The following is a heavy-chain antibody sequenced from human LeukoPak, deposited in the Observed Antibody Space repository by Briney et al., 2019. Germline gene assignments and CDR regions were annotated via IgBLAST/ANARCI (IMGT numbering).Heavy chain of an antibody. CDR3: ARGSVGATTDFDY. D-gene: IGHD1-26*01. CDR1: GGSISSYY. J-gene: IGHJ4*02. Sequence: SETLSLTCTVSGGSISSYYWSWIRQPPGKGLEWIGYIYYSGSTYYNPSLKSRVTISVDTSKNQFSLKLSSVTAADTAVYYCARGSVGATTDFDYWGQGTLVTVSS. CDR2: IYYSGST. V-gene: IGHV4-59*08.